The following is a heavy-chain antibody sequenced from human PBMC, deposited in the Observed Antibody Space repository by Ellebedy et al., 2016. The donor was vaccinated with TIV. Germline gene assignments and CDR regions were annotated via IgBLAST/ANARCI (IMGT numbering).Heavy chain of an antibody. CDR3: ARARGLYDSSGYYWRDYYGMDV. CDR2: IYYSGST. Sequence: SETLSLXXAVSGGSISSSNWWSWIRQPPGKGLEWIGYIYYSGSTNYNPSLKSRVTISVDTSKNQFSLKLSSVTAADTAVYYCARARGLYDSSGYYWRDYYGMDVWGQGTTVTVSS. CDR1: GGSISSSNW. D-gene: IGHD3-22*01. J-gene: IGHJ6*02. V-gene: IGHV4-61*05.